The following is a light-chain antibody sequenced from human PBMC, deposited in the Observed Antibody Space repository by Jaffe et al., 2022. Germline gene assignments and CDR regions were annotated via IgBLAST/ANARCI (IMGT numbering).Light chain of an antibody. V-gene: IGKV1-13*02. CDR1: QDITNA. J-gene: IGKJ4*01. CDR3: QQFNSYPLT. Sequence: AIQLTQSPSSLSASVGDRVTITCRASQDITNALAWYQQNPGKAPNLLINDASSLESGVPSRFSGSGSGTDFTLTISSLQPEDFATYYCQQFNSYPLTFGGGTRVEIK. CDR2: DAS.